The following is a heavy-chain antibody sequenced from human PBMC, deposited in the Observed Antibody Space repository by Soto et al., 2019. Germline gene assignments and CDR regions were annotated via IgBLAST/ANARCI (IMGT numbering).Heavy chain of an antibody. J-gene: IGHJ5*02. Sequence: GGSLRLSCAASGFSFSSYAMSWVRQAPGKGLEWVSAISGSGGSTYYADSVKGRLTISRDNSKNTLYLQMNSLRVEDTAVYYCAKVRGYSGYDEVPNWFDPWGQGTQVTVSS. CDR1: GFSFSSYA. CDR2: ISGSGGST. CDR3: AKVRGYSGYDEVPNWFDP. V-gene: IGHV3-23*01. D-gene: IGHD5-12*01.